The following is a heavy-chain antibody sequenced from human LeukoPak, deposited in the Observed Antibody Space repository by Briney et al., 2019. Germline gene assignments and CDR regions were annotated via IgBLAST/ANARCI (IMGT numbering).Heavy chain of an antibody. CDR1: GGSISSGDYY. D-gene: IGHD6-13*01. V-gene: IGHV4-30-4*01. J-gene: IGHJ6*02. Sequence: SETPSLTCTVSGGSISSGDYYWSWIRQPPGKGLEWIGYIYYSGSTYYNPSLKSRVTISVDTSKNQFSLKLSSVTAADTAVYYCARDQASREVAAAGNYYYGMDVWGQGTTVTVSS. CDR3: ARDQASREVAAAGNYYYGMDV. CDR2: IYYSGST.